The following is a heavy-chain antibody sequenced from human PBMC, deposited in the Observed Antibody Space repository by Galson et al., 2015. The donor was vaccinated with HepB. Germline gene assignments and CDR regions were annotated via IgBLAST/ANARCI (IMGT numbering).Heavy chain of an antibody. D-gene: IGHD3-3*01. CDR1: GGSFSGYY. CDR3: AVMDFWSGLDY. Sequence: SETLSLTCAVYGGSFSGYYWSWIRQPPGKGLEWIGEINHSGSTNYNPSLKSRVTISVDTSKNQFSLKLSSVTAADTAVYYCAVMDFWSGLDYWGQGTLFTVSS. V-gene: IGHV4-34*01. J-gene: IGHJ4*02. CDR2: INHSGST.